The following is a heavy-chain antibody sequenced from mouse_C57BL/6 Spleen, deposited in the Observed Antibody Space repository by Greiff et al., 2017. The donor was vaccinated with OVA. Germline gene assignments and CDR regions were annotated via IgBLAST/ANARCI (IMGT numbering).Heavy chain of an antibody. D-gene: IGHD2-12*01. CDR3: ARGLSYYNYAMDY. J-gene: IGHJ4*01. CDR1: GFTFSDYY. V-gene: IGHV5-12*01. CDR2: ISNGGGST. Sequence: EVKLMESGGGLVQPGGSLKLSCAASGFTFSDYYMYWVRQTPEKRLEWVAYISNGGGSTYSPDTVKGRFTISRDNAKNTLYLQMSRLKSEDTAMYYCARGLSYYNYAMDYWGQGTSVTVSS.